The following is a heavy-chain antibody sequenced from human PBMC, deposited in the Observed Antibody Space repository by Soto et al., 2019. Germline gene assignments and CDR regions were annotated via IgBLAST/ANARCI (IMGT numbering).Heavy chain of an antibody. CDR1: GFTFSSYG. CDR3: AKDHTFYDYVWGTRGPFDY. V-gene: IGHV3-30*18. CDR2: ISYDGSNK. J-gene: IGHJ4*02. D-gene: IGHD3-16*01. Sequence: GSLRLSCAASGFTFSSYGMHWVRQAPGKGLEWVAVISYDGSNKYYADSVKGRFTISRDNSKNTLYLQMNSLRAEDTAVYYCAKDHTFYDYVWGTRGPFDYWGQGTLVTVSS.